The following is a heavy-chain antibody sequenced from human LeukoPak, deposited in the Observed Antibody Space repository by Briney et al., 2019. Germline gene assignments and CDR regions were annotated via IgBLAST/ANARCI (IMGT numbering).Heavy chain of an antibody. J-gene: IGHJ4*02. CDR3: ARHRGYSGYELFEY. D-gene: IGHD5-12*01. V-gene: IGHV4-39*07. CDR1: GDFITSSSYY. CDR2: VYYSGST. Sequence: SETLSLTCTVSGDFITSSSYYWGWIRQPPGKGLEWIGSVYYSGSTYYNPSLKSRVTVFVDTSKNQFSLKLNSVTAADTAVYYCARHRGYSGYELFEYWGQGILVTVSS.